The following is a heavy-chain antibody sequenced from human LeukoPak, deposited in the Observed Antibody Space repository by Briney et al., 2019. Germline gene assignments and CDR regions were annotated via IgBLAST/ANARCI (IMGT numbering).Heavy chain of an antibody. CDR1: GGSISSSNW. CDR2: IYHSGST. J-gene: IGHJ4*02. V-gene: IGHV4-4*02. Sequence: SGTLSLTCAVSGGSISSSNWWSWVRQPPGKGLEWIGEIYHSGSTNYNPSLKSRVTISVDKSKNQFSLKLSSVTAADTAVYYCARQSAGHGQPRQNWGQGTLVTVSS. D-gene: IGHD4-17*01. CDR3: ARQSAGHGQPRQN.